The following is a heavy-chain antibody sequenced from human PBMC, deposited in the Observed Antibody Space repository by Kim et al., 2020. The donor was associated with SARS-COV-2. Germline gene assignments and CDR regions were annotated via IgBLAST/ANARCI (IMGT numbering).Heavy chain of an antibody. J-gene: IGHJ1*01. CDR3: ARPRRYSSGWFYFQH. D-gene: IGHD6-19*01. V-gene: IGHV4-34*01. Sequence: PSRKSRVTTSVDTSKNQFSLKLSSVTAADTAVYYCARPRRYSSGWFYFQHWGQGTLVTVSS.